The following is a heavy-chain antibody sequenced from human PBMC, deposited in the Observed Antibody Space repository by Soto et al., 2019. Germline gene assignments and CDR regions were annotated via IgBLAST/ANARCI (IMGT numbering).Heavy chain of an antibody. V-gene: IGHV1-69*13. J-gene: IGHJ4*02. CDR3: ARDWTYYYDSSGYSIFGY. CDR1: GGTFSSFA. D-gene: IGHD3-22*01. CDR2: IIPIFGTA. Sequence: SVKVSCKASGGTFSSFAISWVRQAPGQGLEWMGGIIPIFGTANYAQKFQGRVTITADESTSTAYMELSSLRSEDTAVYYCARDWTYYYDSSGYSIFGYWGQGTLVTVSS.